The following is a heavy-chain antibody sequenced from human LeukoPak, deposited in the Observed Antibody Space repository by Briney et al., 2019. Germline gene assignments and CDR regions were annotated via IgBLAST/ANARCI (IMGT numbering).Heavy chain of an antibody. CDR3: ARKRSYSSFDP. J-gene: IGHJ5*02. CDR2: ISSTSNYI. CDR1: GFTFSTYA. Sequence: PGGSLRLSCAASGFTFSTYAISWVRQAPGKGLEWVSCISSTSNYIFYADSVRGRFTISRDNAKNSLYLQMDSLRAEDTAVYYCARKRSYSSFDPWGQGTLVTVSS. D-gene: IGHD2-15*01. V-gene: IGHV3-21*01.